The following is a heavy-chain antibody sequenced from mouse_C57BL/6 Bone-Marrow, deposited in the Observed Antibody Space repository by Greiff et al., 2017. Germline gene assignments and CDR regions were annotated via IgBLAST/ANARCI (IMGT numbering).Heavy chain of an antibody. CDR3: ARWTYQFGMDY. CDR1: GYTFTSYT. CDR2: INPSSGYT. D-gene: IGHD5-1*01. J-gene: IGHJ4*01. Sequence: VQLQQSGAELARPGASVKMSCKASGYTFTSYTMHWVKQRPGQGLEWIGYINPSSGYTKYNQKFKDKATLTAEKSSSTAYMQLSSLTSEDSAVYYCARWTYQFGMDYWGQGTSVTVSS. V-gene: IGHV1-4*01.